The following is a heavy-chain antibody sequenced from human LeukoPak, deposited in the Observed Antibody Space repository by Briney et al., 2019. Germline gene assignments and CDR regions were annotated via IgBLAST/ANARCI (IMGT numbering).Heavy chain of an antibody. CDR3: ARGRQWLVLGVLSRFDP. Sequence: SETPSLTCAVYGGSFSGYYWSWIRQPPGKGLEWIGEINHSGSTNYNPSLKSRVTISVDTSKNQYFLKLSSVIAADTAVYYCARGRQWLVLGVLSRFDPWGQGTLVTVSS. D-gene: IGHD6-19*01. J-gene: IGHJ5*02. V-gene: IGHV4-34*01. CDR2: INHSGST. CDR1: GGSFSGYY.